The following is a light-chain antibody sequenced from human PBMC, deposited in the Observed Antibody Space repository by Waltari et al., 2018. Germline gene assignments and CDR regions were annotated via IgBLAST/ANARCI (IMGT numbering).Light chain of an antibody. Sequence: DIQMTQHPSSLSASVGDRVTITCRASQSISSYLNWYQQKPGKAPKRLIYVSSSLESGVPSRFSGSGSGTDFTLTISSLQPEDFATYYCQQSYSTPWTFGQGTKVEIK. CDR2: VSS. CDR3: QQSYSTPWT. V-gene: IGKV1-39*01. CDR1: QSISSY. J-gene: IGKJ1*01.